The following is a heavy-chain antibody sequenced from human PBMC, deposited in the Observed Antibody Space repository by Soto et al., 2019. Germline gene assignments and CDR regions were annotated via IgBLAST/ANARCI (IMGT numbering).Heavy chain of an antibody. D-gene: IGHD6-13*01. CDR2: ISSSSSYI. J-gene: IGHJ4*02. V-gene: IGHV3-21*01. CDR1: GFTFSSYS. CDR3: ARDEQQLEHFDY. Sequence: GWSLRLSCAASGFTFSSYSMNWVRQAPGKGLEWVSSISSSSSYIYYADSVKGRFTISRDNAKNSLYLQMNSLRAEDTAVYYCARDEQQLEHFDYRGQGTLVTVSS.